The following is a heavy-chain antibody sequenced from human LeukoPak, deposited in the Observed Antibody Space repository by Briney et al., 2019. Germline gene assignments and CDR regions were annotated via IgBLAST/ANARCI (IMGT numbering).Heavy chain of an antibody. CDR2: IGDSGSTI. Sequence: GGSLRLSCAASGFTFSDYYMAWMRQAPGKGLEWASYIGDSGSTIFYADSVKGRFTISTGDAKNSLYLQMNSLRAEDTAVYYCARKTDSSGSGDYWGQGTLVTVSS. CDR3: ARKTDSSGSGDY. CDR1: GFTFSDYY. V-gene: IGHV3-11*01. J-gene: IGHJ4*02. D-gene: IGHD3-22*01.